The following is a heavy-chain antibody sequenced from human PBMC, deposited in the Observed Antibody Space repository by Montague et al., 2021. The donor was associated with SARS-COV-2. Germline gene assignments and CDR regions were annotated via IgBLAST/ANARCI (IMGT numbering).Heavy chain of an antibody. CDR3: SRDKRIQLWFDRDDYYGMDV. CDR1: GDSVSSNSAA. J-gene: IGHJ6*02. D-gene: IGHD5-18*01. CDR2: IYYRSKWYN. Sequence: CAISGDSVSSNSAAWNWIRQSPSRGLEWLGRIYYRSKWYNDYAVSVKSRITINPDTAKNQFSLQLNSVTPEDTAVYYCSRDKRIQLWFDRDDYYGMDVWGQGTTVTVSS. V-gene: IGHV6-1*01.